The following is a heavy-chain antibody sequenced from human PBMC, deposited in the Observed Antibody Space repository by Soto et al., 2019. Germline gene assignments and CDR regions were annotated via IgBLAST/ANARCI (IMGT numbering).Heavy chain of an antibody. CDR2: IFSSGTT. CDR1: SDSISSGNPY. CDR3: ARVKSPFDYYYAMDV. J-gene: IGHJ6*02. Sequence: SETLCLTSTVSSDSISSGNPYWSWIRQAPGKGLEWIGYIFSSGTTYYNTSLKSPLTMSLDTSQNQFSLRLASVTDPDSAVYYCARVKSPFDYYYAMDVWGQGTTVTVS. V-gene: IGHV4-30-4*01. D-gene: IGHD3-16*01.